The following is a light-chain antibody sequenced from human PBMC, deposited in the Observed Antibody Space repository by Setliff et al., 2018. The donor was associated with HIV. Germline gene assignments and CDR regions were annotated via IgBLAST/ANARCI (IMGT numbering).Light chain of an antibody. J-gene: IGLJ1*01. CDR1: SSDIGGYNY. V-gene: IGLV2-14*01. CDR3: SSYTATSTLYV. CDR2: EVS. Sequence: QSALTQPASVSGSPGQSITISCTGTSSDIGGYNYVSWYQQHPGKAPKLVISEVSNRPSGLSNRFSGSKSGDTASLTISGLQTEDEADYYCSSYTATSTLYVFGTGTKGTV.